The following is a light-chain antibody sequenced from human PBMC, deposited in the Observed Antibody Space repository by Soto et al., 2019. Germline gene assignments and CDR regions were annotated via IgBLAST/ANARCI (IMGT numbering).Light chain of an antibody. Sequence: QSVLTQPPSASGSPGQSVTISCTGTSSDVGDYNYVSWYQQHPGRAPKLLIYDVTKRPSGVPDRFSGSKSGTAASLTVSGLQAEDEADYYCSSYSRSHSLIFGGGTKVTVL. CDR1: SSDVGDYNY. CDR2: DVT. V-gene: IGLV2-8*01. J-gene: IGLJ2*01. CDR3: SSYSRSHSLI.